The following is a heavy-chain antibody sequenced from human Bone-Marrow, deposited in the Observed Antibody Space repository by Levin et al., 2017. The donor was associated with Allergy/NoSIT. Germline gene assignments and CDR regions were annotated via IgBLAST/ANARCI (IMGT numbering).Heavy chain of an antibody. V-gene: IGHV1-2*02. Sequence: GESLKISCKASGYTFTGYYMHWVRQAPGQGLEWMGWINPNSGGTNYAQKFQGRVTMTRDTSISTAYMELSRLRSDDTAVYYCARDQVAAAAPGYFQHWGQGTLVTVSS. D-gene: IGHD6-13*01. CDR1: GYTFTGYY. CDR3: ARDQVAAAAPGYFQH. J-gene: IGHJ1*01. CDR2: INPNSGGT.